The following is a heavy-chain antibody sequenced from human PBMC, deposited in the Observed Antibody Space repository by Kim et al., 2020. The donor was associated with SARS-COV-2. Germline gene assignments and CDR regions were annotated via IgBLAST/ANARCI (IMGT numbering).Heavy chain of an antibody. CDR2: IYSSGHT. J-gene: IGHJ4*02. V-gene: IGHV4-59*01. Sequence: SEILSLTCTVSGYSISTYYWGWIRQPPGNGLEWIGYIYSSGHTNYNPSLRSRVTISIDTSKNQLSLKLRSVTAADTAVYYCARRGDAYEADYWGQGTLVTVSS. D-gene: IGHD3-10*01. CDR1: GYSISTYY. CDR3: ARRGDAYEADY.